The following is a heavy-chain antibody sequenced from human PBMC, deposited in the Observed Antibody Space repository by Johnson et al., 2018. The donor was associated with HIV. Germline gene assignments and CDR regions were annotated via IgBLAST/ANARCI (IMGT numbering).Heavy chain of an antibody. CDR3: ARFPTYVNAFDI. Sequence: QVQLVESGGGVVQPGRSLRLSCEGSGFTFSRYGMHWVRQAPGKGLEWVAVIWYDGSNKYYADSVKGRFTISRDNSKNTLYLQMNSLRAEDTAVYYCARFPTYVNAFDIWGQGTMVTVSS. J-gene: IGHJ3*02. V-gene: IGHV3-33*01. D-gene: IGHD2-8*01. CDR2: IWYDGSNK. CDR1: GFTFSRYG.